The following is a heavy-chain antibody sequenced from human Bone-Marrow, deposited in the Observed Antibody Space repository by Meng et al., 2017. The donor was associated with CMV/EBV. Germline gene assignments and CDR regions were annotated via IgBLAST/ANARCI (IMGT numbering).Heavy chain of an antibody. CDR1: GFTFDDYA. J-gene: IGHJ4*02. CDR2: ISWNSGSI. Sequence: SLKISCAASGFTFDDYAMHWVRQAPGKGLEWVSGISWNSGSIGYADSVKGRFTISRDNAKNSLYLQMNSLRAEDMALYYCARAPNYGFWSGYYGSYYFDYWGQGTLVTVSS. V-gene: IGHV3-9*03. CDR3: ARAPNYGFWSGYYGSYYFDY. D-gene: IGHD3-3*01.